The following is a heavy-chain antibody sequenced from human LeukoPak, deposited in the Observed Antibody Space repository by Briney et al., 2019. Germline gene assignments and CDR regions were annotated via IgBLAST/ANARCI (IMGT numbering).Heavy chain of an antibody. CDR1: GGTLSGYY. J-gene: IGHJ4*02. CDR2: IYYSGGT. CDR3: ARHRYGFGYGFGFDD. V-gene: IGHV4-59*08. D-gene: IGHD5-18*01. Sequence: SETLSFTCTVSGGTLSGYYWSWIRQPPGKELEWIGYIYYSGGTSYGPSLKSRVTISIDTSRKQFSLKLISVTAADTAVYYCARHRYGFGYGFGFDDWGQGTLVTVSS.